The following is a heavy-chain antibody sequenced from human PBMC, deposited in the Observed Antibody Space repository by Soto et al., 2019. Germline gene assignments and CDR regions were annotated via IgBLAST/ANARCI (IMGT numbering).Heavy chain of an antibody. J-gene: IGHJ4*02. CDR3: AHRGGATVGLYYFDY. V-gene: IGHV2-5*01. D-gene: IGHD3-16*01. Sequence: SGLTLVNPTQTLTLTCTFSGFSLSTPGVGVNWIRQPPGKALEWLALIYWHDDKRYSPSLKSRLTITKDTSKNQVVLTMANMDPVDTATYYCAHRGGATVGLYYFDYWGQGALVTVSS. CDR1: GFSLSTPGVG. CDR2: IYWHDDK.